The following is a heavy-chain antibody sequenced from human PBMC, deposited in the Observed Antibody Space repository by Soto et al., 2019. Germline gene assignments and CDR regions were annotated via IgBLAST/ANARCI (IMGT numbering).Heavy chain of an antibody. CDR3: ARPNGESMRYYHGMDV. D-gene: IGHD3-10*01. CDR1: GFTFSDYY. CDR2: TSVDGGDR. Sequence: QVQLVESGGGLVKPGGSLTLSCVASGFTFSDYYMAWIRQTPGKGLEWVSYTSVDGGDRFYADSVKGRFTISRDNARKSLSLQMNSLRDEDTDVYYCARPNGESMRYYHGMDVWGQGTTVIVSS. V-gene: IGHV3-11*01. J-gene: IGHJ6*02.